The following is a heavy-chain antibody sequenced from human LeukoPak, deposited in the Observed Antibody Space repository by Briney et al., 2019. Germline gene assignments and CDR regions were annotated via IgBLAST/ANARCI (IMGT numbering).Heavy chain of an antibody. CDR3: ATFQLNYYDSSGATSYYFDY. V-gene: IGHV1-18*01. J-gene: IGHJ4*02. Sequence: ASVKVSCKASGYTFTNYGITWVRQAPGQGLEWMGWISGYNGHTKYAQKFQGRVTMTTDTSTSTAYMELRSLRSDDTAVYYCATFQLNYYDSSGATSYYFDYWGQGTLVTVSS. CDR2: ISGYNGHT. D-gene: IGHD3-22*01. CDR1: GYTFTNYG.